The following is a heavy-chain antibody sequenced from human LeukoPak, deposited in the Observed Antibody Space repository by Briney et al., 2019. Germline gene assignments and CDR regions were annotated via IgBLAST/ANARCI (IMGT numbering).Heavy chain of an antibody. V-gene: IGHV3-23*01. CDR3: ARVMQLST. J-gene: IGHJ3*01. CDR2: MGYSSANS. Sequence: GGCLRLSCAASGFTFSGSAMSWVRQAPGEGLEWVSLMGYSSANSYYTDSVRGRFTISRDNSKDTLFLQMNSLRAEDTAIYYCARVMQLSTWGVGTMVTVPT. CDR1: GFTFSGSA. D-gene: IGHD3-16*02.